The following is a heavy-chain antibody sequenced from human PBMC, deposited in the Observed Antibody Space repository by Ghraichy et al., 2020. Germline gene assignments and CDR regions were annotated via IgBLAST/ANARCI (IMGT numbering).Heavy chain of an antibody. CDR2: ITGISITI. CDR3: ARLPLPRRAAVGDWYFDL. Sequence: GGSLRLSCEGSGFSFSDYSMIWVRLTPRKALEWVSYITGISITIFYTDSVKGRFTISRDNAKNSLYLQMNSLSAEDTAVYYCARLPLPRRAAVGDWYFDLWCRGTLVTVSS. J-gene: IGHJ2*01. CDR1: GFSFSDYS. V-gene: IGHV3-48*01. D-gene: IGHD6-13*01.